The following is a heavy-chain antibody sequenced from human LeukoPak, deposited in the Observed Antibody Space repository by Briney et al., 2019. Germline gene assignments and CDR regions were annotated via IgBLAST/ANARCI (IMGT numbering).Heavy chain of an antibody. V-gene: IGHV5-51*01. CDR1: GYSFTSYW. J-gene: IGHJ6*03. D-gene: IGHD1-26*01. CDR3: ARHESGSYYPWDYYYYMDV. CDR2: IYPGDSDT. Sequence: GESLKISCKGSGYSFTSYWIGWVRQMPGKGLEWMGIIYPGDSDTRYSPSFQGQVTISADKSISTAYLQWSSLKASDTAMYYCARHESGSYYPWDYYYYMDVWGKGTTVTVSS.